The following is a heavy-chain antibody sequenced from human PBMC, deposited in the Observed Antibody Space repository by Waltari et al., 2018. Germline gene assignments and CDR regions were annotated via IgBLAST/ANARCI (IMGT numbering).Heavy chain of an antibody. V-gene: IGHV4-34*01. CDR1: GGSFSGYY. J-gene: IGHJ5*02. CDR2: INHSGRT. D-gene: IGHD6-13*01. CDR3: ARVWWLAAAGPYNWFDP. Sequence: QVQLQQWGAGLLKPSATLSLTCAVYGGSFSGYYWSWIRQPPGKGLEWIGEINHSGRTKYNPSLKSRVTISVDTAKNQFSLKLSSVTAADTAVYYCARVWWLAAAGPYNWFDPGGQGTLVTVSS.